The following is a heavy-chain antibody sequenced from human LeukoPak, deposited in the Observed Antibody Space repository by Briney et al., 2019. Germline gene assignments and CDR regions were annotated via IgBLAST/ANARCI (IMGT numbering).Heavy chain of an antibody. CDR1: GGSFSGYY. CDR2: IYYSGSP. CDR3: ARHGGDYGYYTFDI. V-gene: IGHV4-34*01. J-gene: IGHJ3*02. Sequence: PSETLSLTCAVYGGSFSGYYWSWIRQPPGKGLEWIGSIYYSGSPYDNPSLKSRVTISVDTSKNQFSLKLSSATAADTAVYYCARHGGDYGYYTFDIWGQGTMVTVSP. D-gene: IGHD2-21*02.